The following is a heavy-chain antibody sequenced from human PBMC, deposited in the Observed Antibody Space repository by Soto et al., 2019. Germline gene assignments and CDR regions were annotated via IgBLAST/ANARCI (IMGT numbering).Heavy chain of an antibody. V-gene: IGHV4-59*08. CDR3: ARSGDGYNSILGHFDY. D-gene: IGHD1-1*01. CDR1: GGSISSYY. J-gene: IGHJ4*02. CDR2: IYYSGST. Sequence: PSETLSLTCTVSGGSISSYYWSWIRQPPGKGLEWIGYIYYSGSTNYNPSLKSRVTISVDTSKNQFSLKLSSVTAADTAVYYCARSGDGYNSILGHFDYWGQGTLVTVSS.